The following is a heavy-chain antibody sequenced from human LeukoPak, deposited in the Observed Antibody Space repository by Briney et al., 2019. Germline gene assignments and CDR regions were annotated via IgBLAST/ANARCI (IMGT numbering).Heavy chain of an antibody. CDR2: ITGDGTRT. CDR1: GFTFISCA. CDR3: ASRPRADMGPLDY. J-gene: IGHJ4*02. V-gene: IGHV3-23*01. D-gene: IGHD1-14*01. Sequence: PGGSLRLSCAASGFTFISCAMTWVRQAPGKGLEWVASITGDGTRTYYTDSVKGRFTIPRDNSKNTLYLQMNSLRADETAIYYCASRPRADMGPLDYWGQGTLVTVST.